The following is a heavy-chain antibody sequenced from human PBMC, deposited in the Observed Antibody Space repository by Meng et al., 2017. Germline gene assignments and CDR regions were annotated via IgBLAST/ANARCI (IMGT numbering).Heavy chain of an antibody. CDR2: IYYSGST. D-gene: IGHD4-23*01. V-gene: IGHV4-61*01. CDR1: GGSVSSGSYY. Sequence: SETLSLTCTVSGGSVSSGSYYWSWIRQPPGKGLEWIGYIYYSGSTNYNPSLKRRVTISVDTSKNQFSLKLSSVTAADTAVYYCARGVLLFYGSMSQYYYGMDVWGQGTTVTVSS. CDR3: ARGVLLFYGSMSQYYYGMDV. J-gene: IGHJ6*02.